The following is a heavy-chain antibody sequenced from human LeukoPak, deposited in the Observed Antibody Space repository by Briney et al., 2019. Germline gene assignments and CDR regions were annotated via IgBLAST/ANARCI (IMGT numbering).Heavy chain of an antibody. J-gene: IGHJ5*02. CDR1: GFTFSGYW. D-gene: IGHD6-19*01. Sequence: GVSLRLSCAASGFTFSGYWMHWVRQAPGKGLMWVSRINSDGSTTNYADSVEGRFTISRHNAKNTLYLQMNSLRAEDTAVYYCAKRHSSGWYNWFDPWGQGTLVTVSS. V-gene: IGHV3-74*01. CDR2: INSDGSTT. CDR3: AKRHSSGWYNWFDP.